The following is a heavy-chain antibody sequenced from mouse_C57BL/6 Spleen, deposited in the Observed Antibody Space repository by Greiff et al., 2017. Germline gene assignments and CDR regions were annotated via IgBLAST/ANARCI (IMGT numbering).Heavy chain of an antibody. V-gene: IGHV1-19*01. Sequence: VQLQQSGPVLVKPGASVKMSCKASGYTFTDYYMNWVKQSHGKSLEWIGVINPYNGGTSYNQKFKGKATLTVDKSSSTAYMELNSLTSEDSAVYYCARYDGGLFDYWGQGTTLTVSS. J-gene: IGHJ2*01. CDR3: ARYDGGLFDY. D-gene: IGHD3-1*01. CDR2: INPYNGGT. CDR1: GYTFTDYY.